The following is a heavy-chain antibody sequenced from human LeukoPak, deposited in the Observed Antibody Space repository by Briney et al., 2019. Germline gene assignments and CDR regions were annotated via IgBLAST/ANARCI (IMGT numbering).Heavy chain of an antibody. V-gene: IGHV1-46*01. CDR2: INPSGGST. Sequence: ASVKVSCKASGYTFTSYYMHWVRQAPGQGLEWMGIINPSGGSTSYAQKFQGRVTMTRDTSTSTVYMELSSLRSEDTAVYYCARARDSSGWLHDAFDIWGQGTMVTVSS. D-gene: IGHD3-22*01. J-gene: IGHJ3*02. CDR1: GYTFTSYY. CDR3: ARARDSSGWLHDAFDI.